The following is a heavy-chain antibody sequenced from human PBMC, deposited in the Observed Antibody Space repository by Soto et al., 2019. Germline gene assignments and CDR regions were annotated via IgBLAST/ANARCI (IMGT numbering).Heavy chain of an antibody. CDR3: ARDSGGDQNMGAFDY. D-gene: IGHD4-17*01. J-gene: IGHJ4*02. V-gene: IGHV3-21*01. Sequence: EVQLVESGGGLVKPGGSLRLSCAASGFTFSSYSMNWVRQAPGKGLEWVSSISSSSSYIYYADSVKGRFTISRDNAKNSLYLQMNSLRAEDTAVYYCARDSGGDQNMGAFDYWGQGTLVTVSS. CDR1: GFTFSSYS. CDR2: ISSSSSYI.